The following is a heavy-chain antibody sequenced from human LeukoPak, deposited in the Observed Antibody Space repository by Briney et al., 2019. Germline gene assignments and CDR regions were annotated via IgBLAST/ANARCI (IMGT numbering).Heavy chain of an antibody. D-gene: IGHD2-21*02. CDR3: ARLPGGDSSSVVAFDI. CDR1: GGSISSYY. J-gene: IGHJ3*02. CDR2: IYTSGST. Sequence: SETLSLTCTVSGGSISSYYWNWIRQPAGKGLEWIGRIYTSGSTNYNPSLKSRVTMSLDTSKNQFSLKLCSVTAADTAVYYCARLPGGDSSSVVAFDIWGQGTMVTVSS. V-gene: IGHV4-4*07.